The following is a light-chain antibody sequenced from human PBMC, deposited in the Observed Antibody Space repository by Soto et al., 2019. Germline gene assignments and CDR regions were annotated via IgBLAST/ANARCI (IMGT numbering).Light chain of an antibody. CDR2: GNT. J-gene: IGLJ2*01. CDR1: SSNIGAGYD. CDR3: QSYDSSLSGVV. V-gene: IGLV1-40*01. Sequence: QCVLTQPPSVSGAPGQRVTISCTGSSSNIGAGYDVHWYQQLPGTAPKLLMYGNTNRPSGVPDRFSGSKSGTSASLAITGLQADDEADYYCQSYDSSLSGVVFGGGTQLTVL.